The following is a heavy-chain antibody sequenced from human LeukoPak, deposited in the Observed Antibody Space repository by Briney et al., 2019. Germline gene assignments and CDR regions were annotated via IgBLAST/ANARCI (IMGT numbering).Heavy chain of an antibody. CDR2: ISDSGGRI. Sequence: GGSLRLSCAASGFTFNTYGINWVRQAPGKGLEWVSHISDSGGRIHYADSVKGRFTISRDNSRNTVYLQMNSLRADDTAVYYCARGLGYRSGYYYHYYGMDVWGQGTTVTVSS. D-gene: IGHD3-3*01. CDR3: ARGLGYRSGYYYHYYGMDV. J-gene: IGHJ6*02. V-gene: IGHV3-23*01. CDR1: GFTFNTYG.